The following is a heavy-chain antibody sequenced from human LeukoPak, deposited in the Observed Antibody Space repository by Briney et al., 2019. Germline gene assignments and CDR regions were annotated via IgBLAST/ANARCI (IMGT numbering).Heavy chain of an antibody. Sequence: GGSLRLSCAASGFTFDDYGMSWVRQAPGKGLEWVANIKQDGSEKYYVDSVKGRFTISRDNAKNSLYLQMNSLRAEDTAVYYCARARRNYDILTGYYSLFDYWGQGTLVTVSS. D-gene: IGHD3-9*01. CDR3: ARARRNYDILTGYYSLFDY. V-gene: IGHV3-7*01. CDR2: IKQDGSEK. CDR1: GFTFDDYG. J-gene: IGHJ4*02.